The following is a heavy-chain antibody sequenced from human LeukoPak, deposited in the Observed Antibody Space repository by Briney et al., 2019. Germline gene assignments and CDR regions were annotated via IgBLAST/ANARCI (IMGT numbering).Heavy chain of an antibody. D-gene: IGHD6-19*01. Sequence: GGSLRLSCAASGFTFSNNWMSWVRQAPGKGLEWVSAISGSGGSTYYADSVKGRFTISRDNSKNTLYLQMNSLRAEDTAVYYCASSAVAGLLFDYWGQGTLVTVSS. CDR3: ASSAVAGLLFDY. V-gene: IGHV3-23*01. CDR2: ISGSGGST. CDR1: GFTFSNNW. J-gene: IGHJ4*02.